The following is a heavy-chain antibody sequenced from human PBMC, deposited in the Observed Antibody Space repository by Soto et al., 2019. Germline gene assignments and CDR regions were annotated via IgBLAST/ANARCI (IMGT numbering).Heavy chain of an antibody. CDR3: EKGGEGLFFSPLDS. CDR2: ITGTASST. J-gene: IGHJ4*02. CDR1: GFRFSDFA. Sequence: EVQLLESGGGFVQPGGSLRLSCAASGFRFSDFAMTWVRQAPGRGLEWVSAITGTASSTYYADSVKGRFTISRDNSKKPLNQKKNSRGPEDRAICSREKGGEGLFFSPLDSWAEETLVTV. D-gene: IGHD3-16*01. V-gene: IGHV3-23*01.